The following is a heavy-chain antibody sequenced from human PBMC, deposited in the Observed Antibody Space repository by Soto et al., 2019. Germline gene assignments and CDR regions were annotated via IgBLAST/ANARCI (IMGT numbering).Heavy chain of an antibody. CDR2: VSPNGQGI. CDR1: GFTLGRYG. J-gene: IGHJ4*02. V-gene: IGHV3-23*01. CDR3: AKDRDYPRDYFHY. D-gene: IGHD3-10*01. Sequence: LRLSCAASGFTLGRYGVSWVRQAPGKGLEWVSAVSPNGQGIYYADSVRGRFTISRDFSKNTVFLHMDSLRAEDTAIYYCAKDRDYPRDYFHYWGQGTLVTVSS.